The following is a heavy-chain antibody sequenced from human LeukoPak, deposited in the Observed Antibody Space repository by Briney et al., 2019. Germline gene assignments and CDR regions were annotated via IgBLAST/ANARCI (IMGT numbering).Heavy chain of an antibody. CDR1: GGSISSSSYY. V-gene: IGHV4-39*01. CDR3: ASETSSGWSY. CDR2: IYYSRST. J-gene: IGHJ4*02. Sequence: SETLSLTCTVSGGSISSSSYYWGWIRQPPGKGLEWIGSIYYSRSTYYNPSLKSRVTISVDTSKNQFSLKLSSVTAADTAVYYCASETSSGWSYWGQGTLVTVSS. D-gene: IGHD6-19*01.